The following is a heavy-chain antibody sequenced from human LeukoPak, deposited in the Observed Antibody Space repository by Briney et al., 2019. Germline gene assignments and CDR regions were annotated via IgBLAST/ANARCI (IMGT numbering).Heavy chain of an antibody. J-gene: IGHJ4*02. CDR3: ARGGYYDSSGHFDY. CDR2: IYYSGST. D-gene: IGHD3-22*01. Sequence: SETLSLTCTVSGGSIISSSNYWGWIRQPPGKGLEWIGSIYYSGSTYYNPSLKSRVTISVDTSKNQFSLKLSSVTAADTAVYYCARGGYYDSSGHFDYWGQGTLVTVSS. CDR1: GGSIISSSNY. V-gene: IGHV4-39*01.